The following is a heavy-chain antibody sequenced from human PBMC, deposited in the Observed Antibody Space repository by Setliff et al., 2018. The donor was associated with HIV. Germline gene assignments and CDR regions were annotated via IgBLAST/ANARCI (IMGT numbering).Heavy chain of an antibody. J-gene: IGHJ4*02. CDR1: GGSNNSGSYL. Sequence: PSETLSLTCTVTGGSNNSGSYLWSWIRQPAGKGLEWIGRIFTGGSTNYNPSLKSRVTISVDTSKNQFSLKLNSVTAAATAVYYCARGFAFGGVIVIPYYFDYWGQGTLVTVSS. CDR3: ARGFAFGGVIVIPYYFDY. D-gene: IGHD3-16*02. V-gene: IGHV4-61*02. CDR2: IFTGGST.